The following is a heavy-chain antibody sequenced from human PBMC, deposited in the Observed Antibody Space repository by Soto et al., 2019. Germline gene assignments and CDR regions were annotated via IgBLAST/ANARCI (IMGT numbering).Heavy chain of an antibody. J-gene: IGHJ4*02. V-gene: IGHV3-21*01. CDR1: GFSLRSYT. CDR3: ARGAIRGYSYGHSDY. Sequence: GGSLRLSCAASGFSLRSYTMDWVRQAPGKGLQWVSSISITGSYIYYADSVKGRFAISRDNAQDSVYLHMNSLRAADTAVYYCARGAIRGYSYGHSDYWGQGTLVTVSS. D-gene: IGHD5-18*01. CDR2: ISITGSYI.